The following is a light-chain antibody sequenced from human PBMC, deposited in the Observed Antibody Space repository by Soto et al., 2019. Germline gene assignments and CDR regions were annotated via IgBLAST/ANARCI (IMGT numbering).Light chain of an antibody. CDR3: QQYYSYPLYT. V-gene: IGKV1-8*01. CDR2: AAS. J-gene: IGKJ2*01. CDR1: QGISSY. Sequence: AIRMTQSPSSLSASTGDRVTITCRASQGISSYLAWYQQKPGKAPKILIYAASTLKSGVPSRCSGSGSGTDFTLTISCLQSEDFATYYCQQYYSYPLYTFGQGTKLEIK.